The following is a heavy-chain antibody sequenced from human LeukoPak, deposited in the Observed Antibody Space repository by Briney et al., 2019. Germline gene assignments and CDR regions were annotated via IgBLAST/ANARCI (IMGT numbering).Heavy chain of an antibody. V-gene: IGHV4-59*11. Sequence: SETLSLTCTVSGGSISSHYWAWIRQPPGKGLEWIGYISYTGTTNYDPSFKGRVTISVNTSKNQFSLKLSSVTAADTAVYYCARYRVGSAMVPHYFDYWGQGALVTVSS. CDR1: GGSISSHY. J-gene: IGHJ4*02. CDR3: ARYRVGSAMVPHYFDY. D-gene: IGHD3-10*01. CDR2: ISYTGTT.